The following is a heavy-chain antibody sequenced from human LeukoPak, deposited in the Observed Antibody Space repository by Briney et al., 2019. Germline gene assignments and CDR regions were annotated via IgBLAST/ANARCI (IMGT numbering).Heavy chain of an antibody. Sequence: SETLSLTCSVSGYSISSHYCWGWILQPPGKGLEWIVSVCHSGSSFYNPSLKSRLAISIDTSKNEFSLKLSSLTAADTAVYYCARLNGVQHGTGHYDILTGYSPDAFDIWGQGTMVTVSS. CDR1: GYSISSHYC. V-gene: IGHV4-38-2*02. J-gene: IGHJ3*02. CDR2: VCHSGSS. CDR3: ARLNGVQHGTGHYDILTGYSPDAFDI. D-gene: IGHD3-9*01.